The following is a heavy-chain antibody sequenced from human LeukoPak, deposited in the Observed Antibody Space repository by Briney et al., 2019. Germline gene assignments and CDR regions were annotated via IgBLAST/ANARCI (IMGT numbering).Heavy chain of an antibody. CDR2: IYDSGST. CDR1: GGSISSTNW. D-gene: IGHD3-22*01. J-gene: IGHJ3*02. CDR3: ARAIYDSSGFYQDYAFDI. V-gene: IGHV4-4*02. Sequence: SGTLSLTCAVSGGSISSTNWWSWVRQPPGKGLEWIGEIYDSGSTNYSPSLKSRVTISGDTSKNQFSLKLNSVTAADTAVYYCARAIYDSSGFYQDYAFDIWGQGTMVTVSS.